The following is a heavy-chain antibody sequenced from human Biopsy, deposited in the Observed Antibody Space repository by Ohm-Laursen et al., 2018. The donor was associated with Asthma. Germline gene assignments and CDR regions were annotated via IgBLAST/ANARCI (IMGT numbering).Heavy chain of an antibody. CDR3: ARGPPVDRED. CDR1: GGSISSGGYY. V-gene: IGHV4-31*11. CDR2: IYYSGST. Sequence: TLSLTCAGSGGSISSGGYYWSWIRQHPGKGLEWIGYIYYSGSTYYNPSLKSRVTISVDTSKNQFSLKLSSVTAADTAVYYCARGPPVDREDWGQGTLVTVSS. J-gene: IGHJ4*02. D-gene: IGHD5-24*01.